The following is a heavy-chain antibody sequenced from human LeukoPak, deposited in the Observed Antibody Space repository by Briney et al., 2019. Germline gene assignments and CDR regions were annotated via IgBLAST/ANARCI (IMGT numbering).Heavy chain of an antibody. V-gene: IGHV5-51*01. D-gene: IGHD3-10*01. CDR1: GYSFTSYW. J-gene: IGHJ4*02. CDR3: ARRGTYYYGSGSYAFDY. CDR2: IYPGDSDT. Sequence: GESLKISRKGSGYSFTSYWIGWVRQMPGKGLEWMGIIYPGDSDTRYSPSFQGQVTISADKSISTAYLQWSSLKASDTAMYYCARRGTYYYGSGSYAFDYWGQGTLVTVSS.